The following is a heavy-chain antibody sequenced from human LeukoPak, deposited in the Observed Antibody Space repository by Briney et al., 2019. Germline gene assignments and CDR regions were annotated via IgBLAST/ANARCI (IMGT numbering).Heavy chain of an antibody. J-gene: IGHJ4*02. D-gene: IGHD3-3*01. V-gene: IGHV3-7*01. CDR1: GFTLNTYW. Sequence: QPGGSLRLSCAASGFTLNTYWMSWVRQAPGKGLEWVANIKQDGSEKYYVDSVKGRFTISRDNAKNSLYLQMSSLRVDDTAAYYCARGGGDFWSGYYPSWFDYWGQGTLVTVSS. CDR2: IKQDGSEK. CDR3: ARGGGDFWSGYYPSWFDY.